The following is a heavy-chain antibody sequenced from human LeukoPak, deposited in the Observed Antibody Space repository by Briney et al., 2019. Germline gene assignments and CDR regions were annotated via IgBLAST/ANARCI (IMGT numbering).Heavy chain of an antibody. CDR2: INSDGTTA. Sequence: PGGSLRLSCAASGFTFSSLWKHWVRQAPGKGLVWVSYINSDGTTATYADSVKGRFTISRDSAKTTLYLQMNRLRAEDTGVYYCVRGGYGSIDYWGQGTLVTVSS. D-gene: IGHD4-17*01. CDR1: GFTFSSLW. V-gene: IGHV3-74*01. J-gene: IGHJ4*02. CDR3: VRGGYGSIDY.